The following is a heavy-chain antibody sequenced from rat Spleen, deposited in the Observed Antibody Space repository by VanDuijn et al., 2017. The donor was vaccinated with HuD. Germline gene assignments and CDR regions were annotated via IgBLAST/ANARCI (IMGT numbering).Heavy chain of an antibody. V-gene: IGHV5S14*01. CDR3: TIGGYFRY. Sequence: EVQLVESGGGLVQPGRSLKLSCAASGFTFRNYGMAWVRQTLTRGLEWVAFINIGGGDTYYRDSVKGRFTISRDNAKNTQYLQMDSLRSEDTATYYCTIGGYFRYWGQGVMVTVSS. CDR2: INIGGGDT. CDR1: GFTFRNYG. J-gene: IGHJ2*01. D-gene: IGHD2-5*01.